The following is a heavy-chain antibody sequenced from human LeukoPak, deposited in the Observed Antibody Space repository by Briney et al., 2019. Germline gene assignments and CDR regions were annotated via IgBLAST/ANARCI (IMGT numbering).Heavy chain of an antibody. CDR2: IRYDGNNK. D-gene: IGHD1-26*01. CDR1: GFTFSSYG. CDR3: AKDFIAMSDWEPLGY. Sequence: AGGSLRLSCAASGFTFSSYGMHWVCQAPGKGLEWVAFIRYDGNNKYYADSVKGRFTISRDNSKNTLYLQMNSLRDEDTAVYYCAKDFIAMSDWEPLGYWGQGILVTVSS. J-gene: IGHJ4*02. V-gene: IGHV3-30*02.